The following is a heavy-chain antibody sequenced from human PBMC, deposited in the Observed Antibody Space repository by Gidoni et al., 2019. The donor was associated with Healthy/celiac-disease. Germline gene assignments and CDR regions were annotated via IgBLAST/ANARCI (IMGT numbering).Heavy chain of an antibody. CDR1: GGSFSGYY. D-gene: IGHD3-22*01. CDR3: ARGVTGDDSSGYPH. Sequence: QVQLQQWGAGPLKPSETLSLTCPVYGGSFSGYYWSWIRQPPGKGLEWIGEINHSGSTNYNPSLKSRVTISVDTSKNQFSLKLSSVTAADTAVYYCARGVTGDDSSGYPHWGQGTLVTVSS. V-gene: IGHV4-34*01. CDR2: INHSGST. J-gene: IGHJ4*02.